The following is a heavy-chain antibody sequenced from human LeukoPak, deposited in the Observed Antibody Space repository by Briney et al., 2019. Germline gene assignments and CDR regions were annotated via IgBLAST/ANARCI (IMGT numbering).Heavy chain of an antibody. CDR2: ISAYNGNT. CDR3: ARIVKYCSSTSCYTWFDP. V-gene: IGHV1-18*01. D-gene: IGHD2-2*02. J-gene: IGHJ5*02. CDR1: GYTLTSYG. Sequence: ASVKVSCKASGYTLTSYGISWVRQAPGQGLEWRGWISAYNGNTNYAQKLQGRVTMTTDTSTSTAYMELRSLRSDDTAVYYCARIVKYCSSTSCYTWFDPWGQGTLVTVSS.